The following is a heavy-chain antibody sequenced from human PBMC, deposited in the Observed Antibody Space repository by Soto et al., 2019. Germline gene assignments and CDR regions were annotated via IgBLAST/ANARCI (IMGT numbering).Heavy chain of an antibody. D-gene: IGHD2-15*01. CDR2: ISANNGNT. Sequence: QVQLVQSGAEVKKTGASEKVSCKASGYTFTSYGISWVRQAPGQGLEWMGWISANNGNTKYAQNFQGRVTMTTDTSTSTAYMELRSLRSDDTAVYYCARAYSPGLFDPWGQGTLVTVSS. CDR1: GYTFTSYG. CDR3: ARAYSPGLFDP. J-gene: IGHJ5*02. V-gene: IGHV1-18*01.